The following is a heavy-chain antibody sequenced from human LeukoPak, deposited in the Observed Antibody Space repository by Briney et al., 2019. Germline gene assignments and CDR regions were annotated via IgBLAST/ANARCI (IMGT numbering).Heavy chain of an antibody. CDR1: GFSFSSYW. J-gene: IGHJ4*02. CDR3: ARARPSMWIDY. D-gene: IGHD5-12*01. CDR2: IDSFGSSA. V-gene: IGHV3-74*03. Sequence: GGSLRLSCAASGFSFSSYWMHWVRQAPGEGLVWVSRIDSFGSSATYADSVKGRFTISRDSSKNTLYLQMNSLRPEDTAVYYCARARPSMWIDYWGQGTLVTVSS.